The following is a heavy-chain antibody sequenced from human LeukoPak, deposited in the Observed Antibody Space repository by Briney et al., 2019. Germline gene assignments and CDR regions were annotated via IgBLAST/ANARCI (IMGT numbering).Heavy chain of an antibody. J-gene: IGHJ6*02. CDR2: INHSGST. CDR1: GGSLSGYY. CDR3: SGSDCSGCICYRYYYYGMDV. D-gene: IGHD2-15*01. Sequence: SETLSLTCAVYGGSLSGYYWSWIRQPPGKGLEWIGEINHSGSTNYNPSLKSRVTISVDTSKNQFSLKLSSVTAADTAVYYCSGSDCSGCICYRYYYYGMDVCGQGTTVTVSS. V-gene: IGHV4-34*01.